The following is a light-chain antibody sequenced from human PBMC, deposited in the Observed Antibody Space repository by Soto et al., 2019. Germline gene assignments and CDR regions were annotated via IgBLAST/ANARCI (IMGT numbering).Light chain of an antibody. CDR2: GAS. CDR3: QQFDDSVT. Sequence: EIVLTQSPGTLSLSPGERATLSCRASHSVSRTYLAWYQQKPGQALRLLIFGASDRATGTPDRFSGSGSGTDFTLTISRLEPEDSAVYYCQQFDDSVTFGQGTRLEIK. J-gene: IGKJ5*01. V-gene: IGKV3-20*01. CDR1: HSVSRTY.